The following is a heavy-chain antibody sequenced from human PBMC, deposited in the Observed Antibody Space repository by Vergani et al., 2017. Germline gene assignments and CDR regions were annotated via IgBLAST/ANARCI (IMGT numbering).Heavy chain of an antibody. D-gene: IGHD6-19*01. V-gene: IGHV4-61*02. CDR1: GGSISSGSYY. CDR3: ASRGQWLERGYFDY. Sequence: QVQLQESGPGLVKPSQTLSLTCTVSGGSISSGSYYWSWIRQPAGKGLEWIGRIYTSGSTNYNPSLKSRVTISVDTSKNQFSLKLSSVTAADTAVYYCASRGQWLERGYFDYWGQGTLVTVSS. CDR2: IYTSGST. J-gene: IGHJ4*02.